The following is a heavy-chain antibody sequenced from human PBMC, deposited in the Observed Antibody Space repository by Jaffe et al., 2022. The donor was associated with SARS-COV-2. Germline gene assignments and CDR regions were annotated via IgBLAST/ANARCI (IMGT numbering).Heavy chain of an antibody. V-gene: IGHV3-21*01. D-gene: IGHD1-7*01. CDR3: ARDPTFWGLELQGHPEPAFDY. CDR1: GFTFSSYS. CDR2: ISSSSSYI. Sequence: EVQLVESGGGLVKPGGSLRLSCAASGFTFSSYSMNWVRQAPGKGLEWVSSISSSSSYIYYADSVKGRFTISRDNAKNSLYLQMNSLRAEDTAVYYCARDPTFWGLELQGHPEPAFDYWGQGTLVTVSS. J-gene: IGHJ4*02.